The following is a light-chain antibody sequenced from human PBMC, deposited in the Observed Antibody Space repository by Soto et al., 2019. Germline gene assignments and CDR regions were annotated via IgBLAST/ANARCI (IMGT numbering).Light chain of an antibody. CDR3: ASYTSANIRV. CDR2: DVS. CDR1: SSGIGAYNS. J-gene: IGLJ2*01. Sequence: QSVLTQPASVSASPGQSITISCTGTSSGIGAYNSVSWYQQHPGKAPQLMIYDVSYRPSGISSRFSGSKSGNTASLTISGLQADDDADYYCASYTSANIRVFGGGTKLTVL. V-gene: IGLV2-14*03.